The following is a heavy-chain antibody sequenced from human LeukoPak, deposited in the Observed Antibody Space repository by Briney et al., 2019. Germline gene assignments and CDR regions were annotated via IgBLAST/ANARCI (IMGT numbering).Heavy chain of an antibody. D-gene: IGHD4-17*01. CDR3: ARGNDYGDYGGWFDP. Sequence: SESLSLICSVSGGSISSGGYSWSWIRQPPGKGLEWIGYIYHSGSTYYNPSLKSRVTISVDRSKNQFSLKLSSVTAADTAVYYCARGNDYGDYGGWFDPWGQGTLVTVSS. CDR1: GGSISSGGYS. J-gene: IGHJ5*02. CDR2: IYHSGST. V-gene: IGHV4-30-2*01.